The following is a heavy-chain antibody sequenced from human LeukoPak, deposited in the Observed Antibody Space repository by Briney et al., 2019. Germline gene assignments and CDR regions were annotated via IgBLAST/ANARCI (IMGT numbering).Heavy chain of an antibody. CDR2: MYNSGST. J-gene: IGHJ6*03. V-gene: IGHV4-59*01. CDR1: GGSISGSY. Sequence: PSETLSLTCTVSGGSISGSYWSWIRQPPGKGLEWIAYMYNSGSTNYNPSLKSRVTISVDTSKNQFSLKLSSVTAADTAVYYCARMGVYYYYYYMDVWGKGTTVTVSS. D-gene: IGHD2-8*01. CDR3: ARMGVYYYYYYMDV.